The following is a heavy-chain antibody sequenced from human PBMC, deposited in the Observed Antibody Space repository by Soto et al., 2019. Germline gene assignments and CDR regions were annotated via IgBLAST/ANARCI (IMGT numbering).Heavy chain of an antibody. CDR2: ISANGGST. Sequence: EVQLVESGGGLVQPGGSLRLSCSASGFTFNDNPMYWVRQAPGKGLEYVSLISANGGSTHYADSVKGRFSISRDNSENTLYLQMSRLRAEDTAVYYCVKGAGWLQDVDYWGQGTLVTVSS. J-gene: IGHJ4*02. V-gene: IGHV3-64D*08. D-gene: IGHD5-12*01. CDR3: VKGAGWLQDVDY. CDR1: GFTFNDNP.